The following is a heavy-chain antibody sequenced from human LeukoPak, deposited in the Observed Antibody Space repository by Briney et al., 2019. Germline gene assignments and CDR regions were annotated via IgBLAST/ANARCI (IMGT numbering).Heavy chain of an antibody. Sequence: GGSLRLSCAASGFAFADYPMTWVRQAPGKGLEWVSDISWNGGSTAYADSVKGRFTISRDNAKNSLYLQMNSLRAKDTALYYCARRSGSYRFDYWGQGTLVTVSS. CDR2: ISWNGGST. D-gene: IGHD1-26*01. J-gene: IGHJ4*02. CDR1: GFAFADYP. V-gene: IGHV3-20*04. CDR3: ARRSGSYRFDY.